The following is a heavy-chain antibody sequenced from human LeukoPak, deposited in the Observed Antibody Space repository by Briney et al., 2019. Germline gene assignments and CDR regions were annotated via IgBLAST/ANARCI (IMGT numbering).Heavy chain of an antibody. J-gene: IGHJ4*02. CDR2: ISYDGSNK. Sequence: GGSLRLSCAASGFTFSSYAMHWVRQAPCKGLEWVAVISYDGSNKYYADSVKGRFTISRDNSKNTLYLQMNSLRAEDTAVYYCARDYSGSPHYWGQGTLVTVSS. CDR1: GFTFSSYA. D-gene: IGHD3-10*01. CDR3: ARDYSGSPHY. V-gene: IGHV3-30*04.